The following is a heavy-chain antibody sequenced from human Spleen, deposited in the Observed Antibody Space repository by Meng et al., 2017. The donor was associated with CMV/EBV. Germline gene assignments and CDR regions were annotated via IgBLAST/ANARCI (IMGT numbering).Heavy chain of an antibody. CDR3: ARDLAGAAAYDY. J-gene: IGHJ4*02. Sequence: ASVKVSSKASGYTFTGYQIHWVRQAPGQGLEWMGWINPNNGGTSFAQRFQGRVSMTRDTSITTAYMDLSRLTSDDTAMYYCARDLAGAAAYDYWGQGTLVTVSS. D-gene: IGHD6-13*01. V-gene: IGHV1-2*02. CDR1: GYTFTGYQ. CDR2: INPNNGGT.